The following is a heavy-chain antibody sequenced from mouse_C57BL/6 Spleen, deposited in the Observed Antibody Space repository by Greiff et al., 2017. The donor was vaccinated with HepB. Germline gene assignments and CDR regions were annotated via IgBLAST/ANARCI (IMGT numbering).Heavy chain of an antibody. CDR1: GFNIKDDY. V-gene: IGHV14-4*01. D-gene: IGHD1-1*01. CDR3: TGGSSHFDY. Sequence: EVQLVESGAELVRPGASVKLSCTASGFNIKDDYMHWVKQRPEQGLEWIGWIDPENGDTEYASKFQGKATITADTSSNTAYLQLSSLTSEDTAVYYCTGGSSHFDYWGQGTTLTVSS. J-gene: IGHJ2*01. CDR2: IDPENGDT.